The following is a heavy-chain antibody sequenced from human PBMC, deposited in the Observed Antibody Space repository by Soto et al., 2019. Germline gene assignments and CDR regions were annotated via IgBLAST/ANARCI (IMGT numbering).Heavy chain of an antibody. J-gene: IGHJ6*02. CDR1: GFTFSSYG. V-gene: IGHV3-30*18. Sequence: HLGGSLRLSCAASGFTFSSYGIHWVRQAPGKGLEWVALISYDGTDKYYADSVKGRFTISRDNSKNTLYLQMSSLGPEDTAVYYCVKERYAQLWLEDYGMDVWGQGTTVTVSS. CDR2: ISYDGTDK. D-gene: IGHD5-18*01. CDR3: VKERYAQLWLEDYGMDV.